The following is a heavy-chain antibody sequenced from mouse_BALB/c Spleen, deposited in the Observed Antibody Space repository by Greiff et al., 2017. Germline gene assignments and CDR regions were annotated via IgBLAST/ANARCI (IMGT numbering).Heavy chain of an antibody. CDR2: ISSGGST. J-gene: IGHJ4*01. D-gene: IGHD2-4*01. V-gene: IGHV5-6-5*01. CDR1: GFTFSSYA. Sequence: DVKLVESGGGLVKPGGSLKLSCAASGFTFSSYAMSWVRQTPEKRLEWVASISSGGSTYYPDSVKGRFTISRDNARNILYLQMSSLRSEDTAMYYCARYDYEESAMDYWGQGTSVTVSS. CDR3: ARYDYEESAMDY.